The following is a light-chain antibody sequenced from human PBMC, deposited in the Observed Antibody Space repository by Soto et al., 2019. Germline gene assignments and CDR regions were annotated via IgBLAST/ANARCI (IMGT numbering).Light chain of an antibody. CDR3: QQYNSCWT. CDR2: DVS. V-gene: IGKV1-5*01. Sequence: DIQMTHSPSTLSASVGDRVTITCRASQSINTWLAWYQQKPGKAPKLLIYDVSSLESGVPSRFSGSGSGTEFTLTISSLQPEDLASYYCQQYNSCWTFGQGTKVEIK. J-gene: IGKJ1*01. CDR1: QSINTW.